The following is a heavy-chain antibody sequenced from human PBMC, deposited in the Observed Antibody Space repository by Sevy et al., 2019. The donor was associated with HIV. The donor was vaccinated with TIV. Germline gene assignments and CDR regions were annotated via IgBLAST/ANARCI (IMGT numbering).Heavy chain of an antibody. J-gene: IGHJ6*02. V-gene: IGHV3-7*03. CDR1: GFTFSSYW. CDR2: IKQDGSEK. Sequence: GESLKISCAASGFTFSSYWMSWVRQAPGKGLEWVANIKQDGSEKYYVDSVKGRFTISRDNAKNSLYLQMNSLRAEDTAVYYCARLRDSSSWSGHYYYYGMDVWGQGTTVTVSS. CDR3: ARLRDSSSWSGHYYYYGMDV. D-gene: IGHD6-13*01.